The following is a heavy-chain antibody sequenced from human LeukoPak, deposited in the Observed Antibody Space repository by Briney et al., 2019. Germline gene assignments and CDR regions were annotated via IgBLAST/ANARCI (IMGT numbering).Heavy chain of an antibody. CDR3: ARDLRFSEWAPRGHYYYNLDV. CDR2: IYTSGST. V-gene: IGHV4-4*07. Sequence: SDTLSLTCTVSGGSISSYYWSWIRQPAGKGLEWIGRIYTSGSTNYNPSLKSRVNMSVDTSKNPFSLKLSSVTAADTAVYYCARDLRFSEWAPRGHYYYNLDVWGKGTTVTVYS. D-gene: IGHD3-3*01. J-gene: IGHJ6*03. CDR1: GGSISSYY.